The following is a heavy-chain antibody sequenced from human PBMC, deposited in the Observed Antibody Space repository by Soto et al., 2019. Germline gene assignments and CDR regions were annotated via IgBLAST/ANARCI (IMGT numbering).Heavy chain of an antibody. CDR3: ARDRPGMDYGMDV. J-gene: IGHJ6*02. D-gene: IGHD6-13*01. Sequence: QVQLQASGPGLVKPSEPLSLTCTVSGGSISSYYWSWIRQPPGKGLEWIGYIYYSGGTNYNPSLKCRVTISVDTSKNQFSLKLISVTAADTAVYYCARDRPGMDYGMDVLCQGPTVTVSS. CDR2: IYYSGGT. CDR1: GGSISSYY. V-gene: IGHV4-59*01.